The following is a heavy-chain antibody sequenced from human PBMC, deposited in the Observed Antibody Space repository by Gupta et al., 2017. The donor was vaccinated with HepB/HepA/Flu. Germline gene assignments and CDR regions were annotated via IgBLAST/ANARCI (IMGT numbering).Heavy chain of an antibody. D-gene: IGHD3-9*01. V-gene: IGHV3-7*01. CDR2: INPDGNEK. CDR3: ASFDAWVKY. CDR1: GFTFSQSW. J-gene: IGHJ4*02. Sequence: EVQLVESGGGLVQPGGSLRLSCAASGFTFSQSWMNWVRQAPGKGLEWVANINPDGNEKRYVDSVRGRFTTSRDNADNSVYLQMNSLRAEDTAVYYCASFDAWVKYWGQGTLVTVSS.